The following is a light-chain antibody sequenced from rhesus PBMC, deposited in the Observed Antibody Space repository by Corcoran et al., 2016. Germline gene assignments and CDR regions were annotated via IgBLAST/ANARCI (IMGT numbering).Light chain of an antibody. Sequence: DIQMTQSPSSLSASVGDTVTITCRASQSISSWLAWNQQKPGKAPKLLIYKASSLQSGVPSRFRGSGTGTDFTLTSSSLQSEDVATYYCQQYSSNPYSFGQGTKVEI. CDR3: QQYSSNPYS. CDR1: QSISSW. CDR2: KAS. V-gene: IGKV1-22*01. J-gene: IGKJ2*01.